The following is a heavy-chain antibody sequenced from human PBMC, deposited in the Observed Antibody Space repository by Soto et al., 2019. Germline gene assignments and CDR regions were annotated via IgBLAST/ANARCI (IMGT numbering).Heavy chain of an antibody. CDR2: INHSGST. V-gene: IGHV4-39*07. J-gene: IGHJ6*02. D-gene: IGHD2-21*02. CDR3: ARDLWGYCGTDCYPLDV. Sequence: SETLSLTCTVSGDSITSSSHYWSWIRQPPGKGLEWIGEINHSGSTNYNPSLKSRVTISVDTSKNQFSLKLSSVTAADTAVYYCARDLWGYCGTDCYPLDVWGQGTTVTVSS. CDR1: GDSITSSSHY.